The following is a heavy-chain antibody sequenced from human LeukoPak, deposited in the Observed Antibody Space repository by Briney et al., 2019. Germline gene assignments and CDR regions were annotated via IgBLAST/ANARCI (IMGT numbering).Heavy chain of an antibody. J-gene: IGHJ5*02. V-gene: IGHV1-69*13. CDR2: IIPIFGTA. CDR3: ARDTLELRDGWFDP. CDR1: GGTFSSYA. Sequence: SVKVSCKASGGTFSSYAISWVRQAPGQGLEWMGGIIPIFGTANYAQKFQGRVTITADEATSTAYMELSSLRSEDTAVYYCARDTLELRDGWFDPWGQGTLVTVSS. D-gene: IGHD1-7*01.